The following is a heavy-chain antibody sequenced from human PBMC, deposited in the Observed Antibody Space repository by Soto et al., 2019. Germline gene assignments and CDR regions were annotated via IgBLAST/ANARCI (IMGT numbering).Heavy chain of an antibody. CDR1: GFTFSRYG. Sequence: GGSLRLSCAASGFTFSRYGMHWVRQAPGKRLKRVGVISYDGSNEYYVDSVKGRFTISRDNAQNSLYLQMNSLRAEDTAVYYCARDRRRLAYWGQGTLVTVSS. D-gene: IGHD6-25*01. CDR2: ISYDGSNE. CDR3: ARDRRRLAY. J-gene: IGHJ4*02. V-gene: IGHV3-30*12.